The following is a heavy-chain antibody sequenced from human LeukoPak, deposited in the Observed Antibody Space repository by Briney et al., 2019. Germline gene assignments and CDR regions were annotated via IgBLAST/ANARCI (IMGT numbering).Heavy chain of an antibody. CDR3: VNYYDSSGYSFWY. J-gene: IGHJ4*02. V-gene: IGHV3-30*18. CDR1: GFTFSSYG. CDR2: ISYDGSNK. D-gene: IGHD3-22*01. Sequence: GGSLRLSCAASGFTFSSYGMHWVRQAPGKGLEWVAVISYDGSNKYYADSVKGRFTISRDNSKNTLYLQMSRLRAEDTAVYYCVNYYDSSGYSFWYWGQGTLVTVSS.